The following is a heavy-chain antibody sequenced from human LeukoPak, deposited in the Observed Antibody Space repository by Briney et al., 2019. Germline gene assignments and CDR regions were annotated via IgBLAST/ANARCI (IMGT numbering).Heavy chain of an antibody. V-gene: IGHV1-69*04. CDR3: ARVDARDYGSLGYYGMDV. J-gene: IGHJ6*02. D-gene: IGHD4-17*01. Sequence: GASVKVSCKASGGTFSSYAISWVRQAPGQGLEWMGRIIPILGIANYAQKFQGRVTITADKSTSTAYMELSSLRSEDTAVYYCARVDARDYGSLGYYGMDVWGQGTTVTVSS. CDR1: GGTFSSYA. CDR2: IIPILGIA.